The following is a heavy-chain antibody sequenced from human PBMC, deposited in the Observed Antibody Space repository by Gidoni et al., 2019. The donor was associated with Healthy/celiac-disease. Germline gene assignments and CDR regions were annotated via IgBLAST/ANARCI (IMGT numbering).Heavy chain of an antibody. CDR3: AKDPTTKPYYFDY. CDR2: ISGIGGST. Sequence: EVQLVESGGGLVQPGGSLRLSCAASGFTFSSYAMSWVRHGPGKGLEWVSSISGIGGSTYYADSVKGRLTISRDNSKTTLYLQMNSLRAEDTAVYYCAKDPTTKPYYFDYWGQGTLVTVSS. D-gene: IGHD1-7*01. V-gene: IGHV3-23*04. CDR1: GFTFSSYA. J-gene: IGHJ4*02.